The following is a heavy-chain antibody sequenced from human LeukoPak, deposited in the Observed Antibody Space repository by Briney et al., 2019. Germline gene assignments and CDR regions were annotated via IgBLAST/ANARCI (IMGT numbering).Heavy chain of an antibody. CDR2: ISAYSGNT. CDR1: GYTFSSYG. D-gene: IGHD3-22*01. V-gene: IGHV1-18*01. J-gene: IGHJ4*02. CDR3: ARGHPGYYGNSGYLPLDY. Sequence: ASVKVSCAAFGYTFSSYGISWVRQAPGQGLEWMGWISAYSGNTNYAQKLQGRVTMTADTSTNTAYMELRSLRSDDTAVYYCARGHPGYYGNSGYLPLDYWGQGTLVTASS.